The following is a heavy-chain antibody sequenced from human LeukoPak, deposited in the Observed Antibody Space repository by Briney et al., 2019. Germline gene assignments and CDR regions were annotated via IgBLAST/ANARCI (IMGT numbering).Heavy chain of an antibody. V-gene: IGHV4-59*01. CDR1: GGSISSYY. CDR2: IYYSGST. Sequence: SETLSLTCTVSGGSISSYYWSWIRQPPGKGLEWIGYIYYSGSTNYNPSLKSRVTISVDTSKNQFFLKLSSVTAADTAVYYCARDNWGWGYFDYWGQGTLVTVSS. D-gene: IGHD7-27*01. CDR3: ARDNWGWGYFDY. J-gene: IGHJ4*02.